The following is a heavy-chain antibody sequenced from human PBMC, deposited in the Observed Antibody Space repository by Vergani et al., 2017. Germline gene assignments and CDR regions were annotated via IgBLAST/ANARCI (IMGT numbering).Heavy chain of an antibody. CDR1: GYTFTGYY. V-gene: IGHV1-2*02. J-gene: IGHJ6*02. D-gene: IGHD6-19*01. Sequence: QVQLVQSGAEVKKPGASVKVSCKASGYTFTGYYMHWVRQAPGEGLEWMGWINPNSGGTNYAQKFQGRVTMTRDTSISTAYMELSRLRSDDTAVYYCARVSVAGTPGVNYYYCMYVWGQGTTVTVSS. CDR2: INPNSGGT. CDR3: ARVSVAGTPGVNYYYCMYV.